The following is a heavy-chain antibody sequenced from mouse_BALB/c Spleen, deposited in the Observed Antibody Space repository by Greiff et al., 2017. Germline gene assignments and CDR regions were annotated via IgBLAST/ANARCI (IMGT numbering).Heavy chain of an antibody. V-gene: IGHV4-1*02. CDR2: INPDSSTI. Sequence: EVQRVESGGGLVQPGGSLKLSCAASGFDFSRYWMSWVRQAPGKGLEWIGEINPDSSTINYTPSLKDKFIISRDNAKNTLYLQMSKVRSEDTALYYCASYDYDETRPYWYFDVWGAGTTVTVSS. CDR1: GFDFSRYW. D-gene: IGHD2-4*01. CDR3: ASYDYDETRPYWYFDV. J-gene: IGHJ1*01.